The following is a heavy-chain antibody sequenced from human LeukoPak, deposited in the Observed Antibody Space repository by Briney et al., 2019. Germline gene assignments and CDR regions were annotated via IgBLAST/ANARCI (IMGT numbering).Heavy chain of an antibody. Sequence: GGSLRLSCAASGFTFSNSAVSWVRQAPGKGLEWVSGFTRNDETTSYADSVKGRFTISRDNSKNTLYLQMNSLRAEDTAVYYCARYGYLERVSWGQGTLVTVSS. CDR3: ARYGYLERVS. CDR1: GFTFSNSA. CDR2: FTRNDETT. J-gene: IGHJ5*02. D-gene: IGHD1-1*01. V-gene: IGHV3-23*01.